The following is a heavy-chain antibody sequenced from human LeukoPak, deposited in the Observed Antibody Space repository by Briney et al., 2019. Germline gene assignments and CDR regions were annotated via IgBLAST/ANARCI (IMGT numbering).Heavy chain of an antibody. D-gene: IGHD3-10*01. CDR2: IKQDGSEK. Sequence: GALRLSCAASGFPFSSYWMSWVRQAPGKGLEWVANIKQDGSEKYYVDSVKGRFTISRDNAKNSLYLQMNSLRAEDTAVYYCARDPGSGSSIYYYYMDVWGKGTTVTVSS. V-gene: IGHV3-7*01. J-gene: IGHJ6*03. CDR1: GFPFSSYW. CDR3: ARDPGSGSSIYYYYMDV.